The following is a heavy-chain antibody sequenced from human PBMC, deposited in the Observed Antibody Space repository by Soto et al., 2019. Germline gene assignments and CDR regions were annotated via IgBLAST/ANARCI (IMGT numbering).Heavy chain of an antibody. Sequence: SETLSLTCTVSGGSLSTYFWSWIRQPPGKGLEWIGCVSNTGSTTYNPSLKSQVTISVDTSKNQFFLKLTSVTAADTAVYYCARDRGFRSVWSQGTLVTVSS. CDR1: GGSLSTYF. V-gene: IGHV4-59*01. CDR3: ARDRGFRSV. CDR2: VSNTGST. J-gene: IGHJ4*02.